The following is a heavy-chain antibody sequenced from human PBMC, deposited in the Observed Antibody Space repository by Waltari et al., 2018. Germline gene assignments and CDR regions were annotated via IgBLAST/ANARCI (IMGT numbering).Heavy chain of an antibody. V-gene: IGHV4-34*01. CDR1: GGSFRGYY. CDR3: ARRRLGCSSTSCYTGYYYGMDV. D-gene: IGHD2-2*02. J-gene: IGHJ6*02. CDR2: INHSGST. Sequence: QVQLQQWGAGLLKPSETLSLTCAVYGGSFRGYYWSWIRQPPGKGLEWIGEINHSGSTNYNPSLKSRVTISVDTSKNQFSLKLSSVTAADTAVYYCARRRLGCSSTSCYTGYYYGMDVWGQGTTVTVSS.